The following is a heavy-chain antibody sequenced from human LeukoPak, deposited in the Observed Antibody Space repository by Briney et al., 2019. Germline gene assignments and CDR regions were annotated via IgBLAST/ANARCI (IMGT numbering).Heavy chain of an antibody. CDR2: IYHNGNT. CDR1: GGSISSYY. V-gene: IGHV4-59*08. D-gene: IGHD4-17*01. CDR3: ARRDTDYGDYVEGAGDAFDI. J-gene: IGHJ3*02. Sequence: SETLSLTCTVSGGSISSYYWSWIRQAPGKGLEWIGYIYHNGNTNYSPSLNSRVTISVDTSKNQFSLKLSSVTAADTAVYYCARRDTDYGDYVEGAGDAFDIWGQGTMVTVSS.